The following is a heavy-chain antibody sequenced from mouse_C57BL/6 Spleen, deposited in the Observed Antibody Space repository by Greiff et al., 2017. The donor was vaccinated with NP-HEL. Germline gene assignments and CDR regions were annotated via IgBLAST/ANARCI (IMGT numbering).Heavy chain of an antibody. D-gene: IGHD1-1*01. CDR2: IDPSDSYT. CDR3: ARYRYPSYFDY. J-gene: IGHJ2*01. V-gene: IGHV1-69*01. Sequence: VQLQQPGAELVMPGASVKLSCKASGYTFTSYWMHWVKQRPGQGLEWIGEIDPSDSYTNYNQKFKGKSTLTVDKSSSTAYMQLSSLTSEDSAVYYCARYRYPSYFDYWGQGTTLTVSS. CDR1: GYTFTSYW.